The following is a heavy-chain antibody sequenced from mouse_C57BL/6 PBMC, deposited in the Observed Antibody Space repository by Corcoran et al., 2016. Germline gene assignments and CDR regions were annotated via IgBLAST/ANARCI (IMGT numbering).Heavy chain of an antibody. CDR3: ASAYYSNYSLAY. J-gene: IGHJ3*01. CDR2: IYPRSGNT. CDR1: GYTFTSYG. D-gene: IGHD2-5*01. Sequence: QVQLQQSGAELARPGASVKLSCKASGYTFTSYGISWVKQRTGQGLEWIGEIYPRSGNTYYNEKFKGKATLTADKSSSTAYMELRSLTSEDSAVYFCASAYYSNYSLAYWGQGTLVTVSA. V-gene: IGHV1-81*01.